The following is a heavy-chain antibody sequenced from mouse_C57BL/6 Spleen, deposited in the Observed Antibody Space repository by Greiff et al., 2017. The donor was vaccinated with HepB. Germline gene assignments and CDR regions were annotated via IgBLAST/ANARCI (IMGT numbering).Heavy chain of an antibody. J-gene: IGHJ1*03. CDR1: GFNIKDDY. D-gene: IGHD4-1*01. Sequence: VQLQQSGAELVRPGASVKLSCTASGFNIKDDYMHWVKQRPEQGLEWIGWIDPENGDTEYASKFQGKATITADTSSNTAYLQLSSLTSEDTAVYYCTTLANWDRYFDVWGTGTTVTVSS. CDR3: TTLANWDRYFDV. CDR2: IDPENGDT. V-gene: IGHV14-4*01.